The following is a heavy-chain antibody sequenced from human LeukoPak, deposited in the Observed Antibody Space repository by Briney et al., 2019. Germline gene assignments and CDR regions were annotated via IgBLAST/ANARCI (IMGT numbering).Heavy chain of an antibody. CDR2: IDRISGNI. D-gene: IGHD7-27*01. J-gene: IGHJ4*02. CDR1: GFIFTEYS. Sequence: PGGPLRHSCAASGFIFTEYSMNWVRQAPGKGLQWVSYIDRISGNIYYPVSVKCGFTVSRDTAKNSLYLQMNSLRDEDTAVYYCARESYWGSAGKGFDSWGQGTLVTVSS. CDR3: ARESYWGSAGKGFDS. V-gene: IGHV3-48*02.